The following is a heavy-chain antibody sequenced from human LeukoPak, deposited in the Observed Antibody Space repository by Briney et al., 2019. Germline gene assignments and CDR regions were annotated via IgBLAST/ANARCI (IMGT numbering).Heavy chain of an antibody. CDR3: ARSNSFDI. CDR1: GFTFSSYA. V-gene: IGHV3-30-3*01. CDR2: ISYDGSNK. Sequence: GGSLRLSCAASGFTFSSYAMHWVRQAPGKGLEWVAVISYDGSNKYYADSVKGRSTISRDNSKNTLYLQMNSLRAEDTAVYYCARSNSFDIWGQGTMVTVSS. J-gene: IGHJ3*02.